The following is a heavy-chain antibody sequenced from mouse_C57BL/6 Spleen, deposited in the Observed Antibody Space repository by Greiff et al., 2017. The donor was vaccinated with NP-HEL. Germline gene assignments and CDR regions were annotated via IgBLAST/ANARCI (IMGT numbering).Heavy chain of an antibody. CDR1: GFTFSDYG. V-gene: IGHV5-17*01. CDR3: ARREGDY. CDR2: ISSGSSTI. J-gene: IGHJ4*01. Sequence: EVKLVESGGGLVKPGGSLKLSCAASGFTFSDYGMHWVRQAPEKGLEWVAYISSGSSTIYYADTVKGRVTISRDNAKNTLFLKMTSLRSEDTAKYYCARREGDYWGQGTSVTVSS.